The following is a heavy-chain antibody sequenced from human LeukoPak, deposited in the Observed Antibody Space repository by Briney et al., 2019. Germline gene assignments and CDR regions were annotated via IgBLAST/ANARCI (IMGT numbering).Heavy chain of an antibody. D-gene: IGHD2-2*01. CDR1: GFTFSSYS. CDR2: ISSSSSTI. CDR3: ARVPYCSSTSCPRLGYFDY. V-gene: IGHV3-48*01. Sequence: GGSLRLSCAASGFTFSSYSMNWVRQAPGKGLEWVSYISSSSSTIYYADSVKGRFTISRDNAKNSLYLQMNSLRAEDTAVYYCARVPYCSSTSCPRLGYFDYWGQGTLVTVSS. J-gene: IGHJ4*02.